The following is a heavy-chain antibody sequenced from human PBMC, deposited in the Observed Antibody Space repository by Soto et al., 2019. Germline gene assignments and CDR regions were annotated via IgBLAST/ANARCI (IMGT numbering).Heavy chain of an antibody. D-gene: IGHD3-10*01. Sequence: SETLSLTCAVSGGSISSGGYSWSWIRQPPGKGLEWIGYIYHSGSTYYNPSLKSRVTISVERSKNQFSLKLSSVTAADTVVYYCARHNYGSGSTYFDYWGQGTLVTVSS. CDR1: GGSISSGGYS. J-gene: IGHJ4*02. CDR3: ARHNYGSGSTYFDY. CDR2: IYHSGST. V-gene: IGHV4-30-2*01.